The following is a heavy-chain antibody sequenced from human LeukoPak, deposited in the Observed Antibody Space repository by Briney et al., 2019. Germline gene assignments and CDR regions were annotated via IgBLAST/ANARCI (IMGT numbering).Heavy chain of an antibody. Sequence: GASVKVSCKASGGTFSSYAISWVRQAPGQGLEWMGGIIPIFGTANYAQKFQGRVTITTDESTSTAYMGLSSLRSEDTAVYYCARDRNYYGSGSRPYYFDYWGQGTLVTVSS. J-gene: IGHJ4*02. CDR2: IIPIFGTA. CDR1: GGTFSSYA. V-gene: IGHV1-69*05. CDR3: ARDRNYYGSGSRPYYFDY. D-gene: IGHD3-10*01.